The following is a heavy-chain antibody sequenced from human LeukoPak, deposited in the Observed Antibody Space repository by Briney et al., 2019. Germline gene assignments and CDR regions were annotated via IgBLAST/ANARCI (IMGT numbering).Heavy chain of an antibody. V-gene: IGHV4-30-4*08. CDR3: ARDPHRERGTSNVFDI. J-gene: IGHJ3*02. D-gene: IGHD1-14*01. CDR1: GGSIGSADFY. Sequence: TSETLSLTCTVSGGSIGSADFYWNWVRQPPGKGLESIGSIYYTGTTQYNPSLKSRITISLDMSKNRFSLKLSSVTAADTAVYYCARDPHRERGTSNVFDIWGQGTMVTVSS. CDR2: IYYTGTT.